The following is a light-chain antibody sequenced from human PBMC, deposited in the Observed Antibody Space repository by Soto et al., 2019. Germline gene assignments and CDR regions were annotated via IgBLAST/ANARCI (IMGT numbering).Light chain of an antibody. CDR1: QSVYSNY. J-gene: IGKJ2*01. CDR3: QQDSTSPFN. V-gene: IGKV3-20*01. CDR2: GAS. Sequence: EVVLTQSPGSLSLSPGERATLSCRASQSVYSNYLAWYQQKPGQAPRLLIYGASSRATGIPVRFSGSGSGTHFTIAISRLEPEDCAVYSCQQDSTSPFNFSQGNKVEIK.